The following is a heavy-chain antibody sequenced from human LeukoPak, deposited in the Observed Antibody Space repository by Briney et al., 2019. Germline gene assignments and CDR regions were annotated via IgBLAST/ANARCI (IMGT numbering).Heavy chain of an antibody. Sequence: HAGGSLRLSCAASGFTFSSYGMYWVRQAPGKGLEWVAVISYHGSNKYYADSVKGRFTISRDNSKNTLYLQMNSLRGEDTAVYYCAKGRDSWSNTIDYWGQGTLVTVSS. CDR3: AKGRDSWSNTIDY. CDR2: ISYHGSNK. J-gene: IGHJ4*02. CDR1: GFTFSSYG. D-gene: IGHD3-3*01. V-gene: IGHV3-30*18.